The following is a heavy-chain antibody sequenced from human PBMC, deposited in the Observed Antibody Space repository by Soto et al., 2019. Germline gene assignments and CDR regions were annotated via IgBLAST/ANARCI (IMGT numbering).Heavy chain of an antibody. J-gene: IGHJ4*02. D-gene: IGHD1-26*01. CDR2: VTYSGANT. CDR1: GFTFGSYA. CDR3: ATPSLTTGGYSSFDS. Sequence: EVHLLESGGGLVQPGGSLRLSCAASGFTFGSYAMSWVRQAPGKGLEWVSLVTYSGANTYYAGSVTGRFTISRDNSRNSVFLQMSSLRVEDTAVYYCATPSLTTGGYSSFDSWGRGTLVTVSS. V-gene: IGHV3-23*01.